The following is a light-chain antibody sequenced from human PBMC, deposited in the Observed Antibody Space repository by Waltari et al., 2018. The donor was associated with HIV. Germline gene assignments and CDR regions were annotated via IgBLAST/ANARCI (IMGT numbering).Light chain of an antibody. CDR2: QDN. CDR1: ELGDKY. J-gene: IGLJ2*01. CDR3: QAWGTSTSGV. V-gene: IGLV3-1*01. Sequence: YEVTQPPSVAVPPGQTASITCFGYELGDKYTCWYQQRPGQSPLLIIYQDNKRPSGSPGRFSGSNSGHTATLTIGGTLPMDQADYYCQAWGTSTSGVFGRGTKLTVL.